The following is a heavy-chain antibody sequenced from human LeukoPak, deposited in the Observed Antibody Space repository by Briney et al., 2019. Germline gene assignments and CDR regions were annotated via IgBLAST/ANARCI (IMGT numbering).Heavy chain of an antibody. D-gene: IGHD5-18*01. V-gene: IGHV5-51*01. CDR1: GYSFTSYW. J-gene: IGHJ4*02. CDR2: IYPGDSDT. CDR3: ASRGIYSYGSYFDY. Sequence: GESLKISRKGSGYSFTSYWIGWVRQVPGKGLEWMGIIYPGDSDTAYSPSFQGQVTVSADKSITTAYLQWGSLKASDTAMYYCASRGIYSYGSYFDYWGQGTLVTVPS.